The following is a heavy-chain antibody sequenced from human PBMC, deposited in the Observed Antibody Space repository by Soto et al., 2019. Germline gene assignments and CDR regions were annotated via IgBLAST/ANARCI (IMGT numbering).Heavy chain of an antibody. Sequence: PSETLSCTCTVSDDSISSSPYYWGWVRQPPWKGLEWIGSIYYGGTPYSNPSLKSRVTIFADTSKNQLSLKLTSVTAADTAVYFCARLTAGNWFDPWGQGTLVNVSS. D-gene: IGHD1-20*01. CDR1: DDSISSSPYY. V-gene: IGHV4-39*01. CDR2: IYYGGTP. J-gene: IGHJ5*02. CDR3: ARLTAGNWFDP.